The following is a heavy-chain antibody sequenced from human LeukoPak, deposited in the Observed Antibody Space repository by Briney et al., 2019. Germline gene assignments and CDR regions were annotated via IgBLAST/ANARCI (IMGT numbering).Heavy chain of an antibody. Sequence: SETLSLTCAVYGGSFSGYYWSWIRQPPGKGLEWIGEINHSGSTNYNPSLKSRVTISVDTAKNQFSLKLSSVTAADTAVYYCARDNSGWSIDSFDYWGQGTLVTVSS. CDR2: INHSGST. CDR1: GGSFSGYY. V-gene: IGHV4-34*01. D-gene: IGHD6-19*01. CDR3: ARDNSGWSIDSFDY. J-gene: IGHJ4*02.